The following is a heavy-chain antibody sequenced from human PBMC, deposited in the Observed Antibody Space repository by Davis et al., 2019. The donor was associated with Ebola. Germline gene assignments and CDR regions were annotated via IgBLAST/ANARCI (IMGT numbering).Heavy chain of an antibody. CDR1: GFTFSSYS. Sequence: GGSLRLSCAASGFTFSSYSMNWVRQAPGKGLEWVSSISSSSSYIYYADSVKGRSTVSRDNAKNSLYLQMNSLSAEDTAIYYCARGAYGDYIVKAFDIWGQGTKVTVSS. CDR2: ISSSSSYI. CDR3: ARGAYGDYIVKAFDI. V-gene: IGHV3-21*01. J-gene: IGHJ3*02. D-gene: IGHD4-17*01.